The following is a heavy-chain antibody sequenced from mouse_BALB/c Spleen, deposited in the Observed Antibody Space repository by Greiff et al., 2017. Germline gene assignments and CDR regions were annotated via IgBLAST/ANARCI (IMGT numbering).Heavy chain of an antibody. Sequence: EVQLVESGGGLVQPGGSRKLSCAASGFTFSSFGMHWVRQAPEKGLEWVAYISSGSSTIYYADTVKGRFTISRDNPKNTLFLQMTSLRSEDTAMYYCARSTYRYDGAMDYWGQGTSVTVSS. V-gene: IGHV5-17*02. D-gene: IGHD2-14*01. CDR2: ISSGSSTI. CDR1: GFTFSSFG. J-gene: IGHJ4*01. CDR3: ARSTYRYDGAMDY.